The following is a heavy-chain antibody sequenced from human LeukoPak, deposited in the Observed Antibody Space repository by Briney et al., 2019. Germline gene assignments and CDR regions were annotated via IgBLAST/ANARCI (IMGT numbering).Heavy chain of an antibody. J-gene: IGHJ4*02. V-gene: IGHV4-34*01. CDR3: ARGRGYSYGPHNYFDY. CDR2: INHSGST. D-gene: IGHD5-18*01. CDR1: GGSFSGYY. Sequence: GTLSLTCAVYGGSFSGYYWSWIRQPPGKGLEWIGEINHSGSTNYNPSLKSRVTISVDTSKNQFSLKLSSVTAADTAVYYCARGRGYSYGPHNYFDYWGQGTLVTVSS.